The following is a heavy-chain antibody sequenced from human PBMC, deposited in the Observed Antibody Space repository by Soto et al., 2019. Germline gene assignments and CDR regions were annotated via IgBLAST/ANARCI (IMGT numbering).Heavy chain of an antibody. D-gene: IGHD3-10*01. V-gene: IGHV4-59*01. CDR1: GGSISSYY. CDR2: IYYSGST. J-gene: IGHJ5*02. Sequence: SETLSLTCTVSGGSISSYYWSWIRQPPGKGLEWIGYIYYSGSTNYNPSLKSRVTISVDTSKNQFSLKLSSVTAADTAVYYCGRARYRGVDSRRWWFDPWGQGPLVTVSS. CDR3: GRARYRGVDSRRWWFDP.